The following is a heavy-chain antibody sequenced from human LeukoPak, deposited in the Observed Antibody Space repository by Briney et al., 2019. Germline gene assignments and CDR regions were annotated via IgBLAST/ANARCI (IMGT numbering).Heavy chain of an antibody. J-gene: IGHJ6*02. CDR1: GYTFTSYG. CDR2: ISAYNGNT. CDR3: ARVPVEEDYYYYYGMDV. Sequence: ASVKVSCKASGYTFTSYGISWVRQAPGQGLEWMGWISAYNGNTNYAEKLQGRVTMTTDTSTSTAYMELRSLRSDDTAVYYCARVPVEEDYYYYYGMDVWGQGTTVTVSS. D-gene: IGHD4-23*01. V-gene: IGHV1-18*01.